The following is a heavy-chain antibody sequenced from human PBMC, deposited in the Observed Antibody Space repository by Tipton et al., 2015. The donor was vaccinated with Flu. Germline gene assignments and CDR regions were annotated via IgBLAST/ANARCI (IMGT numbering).Heavy chain of an antibody. CDR1: GYSIRSGYY. D-gene: IGHD6-19*01. Sequence: TLSLTCSVSGYSIRSGYYWGWIRQPPGKGLEWIGNFFHSGSTYYNPSLKSRVTISEDRSRNQFSLRLSSVTAADTAIYFCAIGPGYSSGIDYWGQGTLVTVSS. V-gene: IGHV4-38-2*02. CDR3: AIGPGYSSGIDY. CDR2: FFHSGST. J-gene: IGHJ4*02.